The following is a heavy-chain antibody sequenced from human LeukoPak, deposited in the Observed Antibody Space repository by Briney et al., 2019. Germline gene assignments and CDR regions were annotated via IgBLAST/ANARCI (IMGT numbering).Heavy chain of an antibody. CDR1: GYTFTSYG. CDR2: ISAYNGNT. D-gene: IGHD3-22*01. CDR3: VWGDYYDSSGYYYD. V-gene: IGHV1-18*01. J-gene: IGHJ4*02. Sequence: ASVKVSCKASGYTFTSYGISWVRQAPGQGLEWMGWISAYNGNTNYAQKHQGRVTMTTDTSTSTAYMELRSLRSDDTAVYYCVWGDYYDSSGYYYDWGQGTLVTVSS.